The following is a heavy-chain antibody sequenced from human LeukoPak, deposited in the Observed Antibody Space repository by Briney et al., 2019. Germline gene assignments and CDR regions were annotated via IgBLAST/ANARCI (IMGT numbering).Heavy chain of an antibody. Sequence: PSETLSLTCTVSGGSISTSYWSWLRQPPGKGLELIGYIDYSGSTNFNPSLKSRVTISVDTSKNQFSLRLTSVTAADTAVYYCARVPMTTVTTRDYYYMDVWGKGTTVTIYS. V-gene: IGHV4-59*01. CDR2: IDYSGST. J-gene: IGHJ6*03. CDR3: ARVPMTTVTTRDYYYMDV. D-gene: IGHD4-17*01. CDR1: GGSISTSY.